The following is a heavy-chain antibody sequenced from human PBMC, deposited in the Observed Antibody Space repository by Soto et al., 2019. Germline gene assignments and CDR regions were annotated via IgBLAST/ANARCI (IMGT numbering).Heavy chain of an antibody. Sequence: SETLSLTCAVSGDSISSGFYWTWIRQPPGKGLEWIGSVYQSGSTHYNPSLKSRVTISVDTSKNQFSLKMISVTASDTAVFYCAKIADFDYWGPGXLVTVYS. CDR3: AKIADFDY. J-gene: IGHJ4*02. V-gene: IGHV4-38-2*01. CDR1: GDSISSGFY. CDR2: VYQSGST.